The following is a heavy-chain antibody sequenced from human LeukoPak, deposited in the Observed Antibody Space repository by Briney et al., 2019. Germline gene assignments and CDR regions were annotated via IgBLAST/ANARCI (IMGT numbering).Heavy chain of an antibody. J-gene: IGHJ3*02. CDR3: ASTIMITFGGVPGAFDI. D-gene: IGHD3-16*01. CDR1: GFTFSSYG. V-gene: IGHV3-21*01. Sequence: GGSLRLSCAASGFTFSSYGMSWVRQAPGKGLEWVSSISSSSSYIYYADSVKGRFTISRDNAKNSLYLQMNSLRAEDTAVYYCASTIMITFGGVPGAFDIWGQGTMVTVSS. CDR2: ISSSSSYI.